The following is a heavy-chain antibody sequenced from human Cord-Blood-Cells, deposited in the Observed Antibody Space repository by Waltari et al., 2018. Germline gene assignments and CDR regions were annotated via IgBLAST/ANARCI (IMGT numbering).Heavy chain of an antibody. CDR2: IRYDGSNK. CDR1: GLTFSGYG. Sequence: VQLVESGGGVVQPGGSLRLSFAATGLTFSGYGMHWVRQAPGKGLEWLAFIRYDGSNKYYADSVKGRFTISRDNSKNTLYLQMNSLRAEDTAVYYCAVTTDAFDIWGQGTMVTVSS. V-gene: IGHV3-30*02. J-gene: IGHJ3*02. CDR3: AVTTDAFDI. D-gene: IGHD4-17*01.